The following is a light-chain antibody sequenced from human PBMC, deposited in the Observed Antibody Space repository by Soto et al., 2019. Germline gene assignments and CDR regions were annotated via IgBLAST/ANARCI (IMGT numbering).Light chain of an antibody. CDR3: QQYNTYSGT. CDR1: QSISSW. J-gene: IGKJ1*01. V-gene: IGKV1-5*03. CDR2: KAS. Sequence: DIQMTQSPSTLSASVGDRVTITCRASQSISSWLAWYQQKPGKAPKLLIHKASSLESGVPSRFSGSGSGTEFSLTIRSLQPDDFATYYCQQYNTYSGTFGQGTKVDIK.